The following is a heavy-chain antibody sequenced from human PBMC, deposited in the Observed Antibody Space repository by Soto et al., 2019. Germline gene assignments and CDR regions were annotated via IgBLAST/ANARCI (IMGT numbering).Heavy chain of an antibody. CDR3: AREGVFYQEGTINGCDP. Sequence: QVQLVESGGGVVQPGKSLRLSCAASGFPFSIYGMHWVRQAPGKGLEWVAVISDDGSKKFYAESVKGRFAVSRDNSKNTLFLQMNGLRAEDTALYYCAREGVFYQEGTINGCDPWGQGTLVTVSS. CDR1: GFPFSIYG. D-gene: IGHD2-2*01. V-gene: IGHV3-30*03. J-gene: IGHJ5*02. CDR2: ISDDGSKK.